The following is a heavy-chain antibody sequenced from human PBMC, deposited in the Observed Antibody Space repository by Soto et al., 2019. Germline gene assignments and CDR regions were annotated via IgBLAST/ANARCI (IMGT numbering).Heavy chain of an antibody. D-gene: IGHD6-13*01. CDR3: ARDGFIYSIAAAGTVNWFDP. CDR1: GFTFSSYW. CDR2: IKQDGSEK. J-gene: IGHJ5*02. Sequence: EVQLVESGGGLVQPGGSLRLSCAASGFTFSSYWMSWVRQAPGKGLEWVANIKQDGSEKYYVDSVKGRFTISRDNAKTSLYLQMNSLRAEDTAVYYCARDGFIYSIAAAGTVNWFDPWGQGTLVTVSS. V-gene: IGHV3-7*01.